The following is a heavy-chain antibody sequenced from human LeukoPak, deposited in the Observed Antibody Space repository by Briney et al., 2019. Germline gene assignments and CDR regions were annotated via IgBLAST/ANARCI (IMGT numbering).Heavy chain of an antibody. CDR2: IYYSGST. CDR1: GGSISSYY. Sequence: PSETLSLTCTVSGGSISSYYWSWIRQPPGKGLEWIGYIYYSGSTNYNPSLKSRVTISVDKSKNQFSLKLSSVTAADTAVYYCASRIAAAGKSNWFDPWGQGTLVTVSS. V-gene: IGHV4-59*12. D-gene: IGHD6-13*01. CDR3: ASRIAAAGKSNWFDP. J-gene: IGHJ5*02.